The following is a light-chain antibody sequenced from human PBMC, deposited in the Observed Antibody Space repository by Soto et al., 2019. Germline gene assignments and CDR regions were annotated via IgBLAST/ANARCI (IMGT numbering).Light chain of an antibody. CDR2: DVS. J-gene: IGLJ1*01. CDR3: SSYTSSSTLVV. Sequence: ALTQPASVSGSPGQSITISCTGTSSDVGGYNYVSWHQQHPGKAPKLMIYDVSNRPSGVSNRFSGSKSGNTASLTISGLQAEDEADYYCSSYTSSSTLVVFGTGTKLTVL. V-gene: IGLV2-14*01. CDR1: SSDVGGYNY.